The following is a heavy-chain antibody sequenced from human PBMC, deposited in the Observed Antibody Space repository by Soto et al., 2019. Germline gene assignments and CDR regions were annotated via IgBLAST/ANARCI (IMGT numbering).Heavy chain of an antibody. V-gene: IGHV4-30-4*01. CDR2: IYYSGST. D-gene: IGHD2-2*01. J-gene: IGHJ4*02. CDR3: ARDFRGYCSSTSCPTTFDY. CDR1: GGSISSGDYY. Sequence: SETLSLTCTVSGGSISSGDYYWSWIRQPPGKGLEWIGYIYYSGSTYYNPSLKSRVTISVDTSKNQFSLKLSSVTAADTAVYYCARDFRGYCSSTSCPTTFDYWGQGTLVTVSS.